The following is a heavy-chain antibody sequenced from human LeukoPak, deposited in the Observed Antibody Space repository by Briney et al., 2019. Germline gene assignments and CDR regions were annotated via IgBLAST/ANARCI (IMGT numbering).Heavy chain of an antibody. V-gene: IGHV4-38-2*02. J-gene: IGHJ4*02. Sequence: SETLSLTCTVSGYSISSGYYWGWIRQPPGKGLEWIGYIYYSGSTNYNPSLKSRVTISVDTSKNQFSLKLSSVTAADTAVYYCAGLRLYYFDYWGQGTLVTVSS. CDR1: GYSISSGYY. CDR2: IYYSGST. CDR3: AGLRLYYFDY.